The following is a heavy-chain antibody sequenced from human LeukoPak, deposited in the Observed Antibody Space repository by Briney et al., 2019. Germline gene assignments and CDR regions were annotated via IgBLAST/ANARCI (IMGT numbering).Heavy chain of an antibody. CDR1: GFTFSSYW. J-gene: IGHJ4*02. Sequence: PGGSLRLSCAASGFTFSSYWVSWVRQAPGKGLEWVANIKQDGSDIYYVDSVKGRFTISRDNAKSTLYLQMNSLRAEDTAVYYCARGRGHSGVYYFDNSGYYLNYWGQGTLVTVSS. CDR2: IKQDGSDI. V-gene: IGHV3-7*01. CDR3: ARGRGHSGVYYFDNSGYYLNY. D-gene: IGHD3-22*01.